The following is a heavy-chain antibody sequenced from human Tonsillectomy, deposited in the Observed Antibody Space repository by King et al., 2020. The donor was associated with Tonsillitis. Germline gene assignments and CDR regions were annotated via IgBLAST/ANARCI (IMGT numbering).Heavy chain of an antibody. J-gene: IGHJ6*02. CDR1: GGTFSSYA. CDR2: IIPIFGSA. D-gene: IGHD6-13*01. CDR3: ASMFGLAAAGEPPPHGMDV. V-gene: IGHV1-69*01. Sequence: VQLVQSGAEVKKPGSSVKVSCKASGGTFSSYAISWVRQAPGQGLEWMGGIIPIFGSANYAQKFQGRVSITADESTSTAYMELSSLRSEDTAVYYCASMFGLAAAGEPPPHGMDVWGQGTTVTVSS.